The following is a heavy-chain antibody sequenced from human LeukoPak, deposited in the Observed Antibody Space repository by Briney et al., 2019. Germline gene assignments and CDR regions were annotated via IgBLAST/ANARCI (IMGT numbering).Heavy chain of an antibody. CDR1: GFTFSSYA. Sequence: GGSLRLSCAASGFTFSSYAMSWVRQAPGKGLEWVASVKKDESEKYYVDSVKGRFTISRDNAKNSLYLQMNSLRAEDTAVYYCAREGPYSSGYYVDYWGQGTLVTVSS. D-gene: IGHD6-19*01. J-gene: IGHJ4*02. V-gene: IGHV3-7*01. CDR2: VKKDESEK. CDR3: AREGPYSSGYYVDY.